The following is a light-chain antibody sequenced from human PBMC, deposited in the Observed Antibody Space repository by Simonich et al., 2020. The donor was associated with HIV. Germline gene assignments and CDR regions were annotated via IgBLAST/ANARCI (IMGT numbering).Light chain of an antibody. J-gene: IGKJ3*01. CDR1: HVVSSN. CDR2: GAS. CDR3: QQYNNWPPFT. V-gene: IGKV3-15*01. Sequence: QSPATLSVSPGERATLSCRASHVVSSNLAWYQQKPGQAPRLLIYGASTRATGIPTRFSGSGSGTEFTLTISSLQSEDFALYYCQQYNNWPPFTFGPGTKVDIK.